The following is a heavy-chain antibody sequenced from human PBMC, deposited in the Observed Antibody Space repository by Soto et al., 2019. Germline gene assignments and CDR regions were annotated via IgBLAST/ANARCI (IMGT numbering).Heavy chain of an antibody. J-gene: IGHJ5*02. V-gene: IGHV1-69*13. D-gene: IGHD2-2*01. CDR3: ARESADIVVVPAVNNWFDP. CDR1: GGTLSSYA. CDR2: IIPIFGTA. Sequence: GASVKVSCKASGGTLSSYAISWVRQAPGQGLEWMGGIIPIFGTANYAQKFQGRVTITADESTSTAYMELSSLRSEDTAVYYCARESADIVVVPAVNNWFDPWGQGTLVTVSS.